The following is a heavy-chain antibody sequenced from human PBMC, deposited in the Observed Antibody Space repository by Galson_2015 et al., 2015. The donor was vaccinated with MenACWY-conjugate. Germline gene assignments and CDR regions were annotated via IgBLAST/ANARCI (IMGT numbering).Heavy chain of an antibody. Sequence: SLRLSCAAYGFTFSSYSMNWVRQAPGKGLEWLSYISGASDTIYYADSVKGRFNISRDNAKNSLYLQTNSLRAEDTAVYYCARRVAGHGLYVWGQGTMVTVSS. J-gene: IGHJ6*02. V-gene: IGHV3-48*04. CDR2: ISGASDTI. D-gene: IGHD2-15*01. CDR1: GFTFSSYS. CDR3: ARRVAGHGLYV.